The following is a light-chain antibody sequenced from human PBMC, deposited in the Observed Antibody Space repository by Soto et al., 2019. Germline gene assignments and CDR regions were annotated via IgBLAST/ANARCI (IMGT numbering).Light chain of an antibody. J-gene: IGLJ3*02. CDR3: SSYAGNKVV. CDR1: SSDVGGYNY. Sequence: QSVLTQPPSASGSPGQSVTISCTGTSSDVGGYNYVSWYQQHPGKAPKLMIYEVSKRPSGVPDRFSGSKSGNTASLTVSGLQAEDEADYYCSSYAGNKVVFGGGTKLTV. V-gene: IGLV2-8*01. CDR2: EVS.